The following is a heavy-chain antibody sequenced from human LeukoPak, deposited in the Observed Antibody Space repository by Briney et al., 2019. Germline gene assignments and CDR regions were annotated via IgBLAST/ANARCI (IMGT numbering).Heavy chain of an antibody. J-gene: IGHJ3*02. D-gene: IGHD3-22*01. CDR3: ALNLYYYDSSGFAFDI. V-gene: IGHV1-69*13. CDR2: IIPIFGTA. Sequence: SVKVSCKASGGTFSSYAISWVRQAPGQGLEWMGGIIPIFGTANYAQKFQGRVTITADESTSTAYMELSSLRSEDTAVYYCALNLYYYDSSGFAFDIWGQGTMDTVSS. CDR1: GGTFSSYA.